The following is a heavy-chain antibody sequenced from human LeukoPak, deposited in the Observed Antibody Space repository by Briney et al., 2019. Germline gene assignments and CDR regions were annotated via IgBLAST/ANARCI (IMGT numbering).Heavy chain of an antibody. CDR3: ARQGGCSSTSCLNNWFDP. CDR2: IYYSGST. V-gene: IGHV4-59*08. D-gene: IGHD2-2*01. J-gene: IGHJ5*02. Sequence: SETLSLTCTVSGGSISSYYWSWTRQPPGKGLEWIGYIYYSGSTNYNPSLKSRVTISVDTSKNQFSLKLSSVTAADTAVYYCARQGGCSSTSCLNNWFDPWGQGTLVTVSS. CDR1: GGSISSYY.